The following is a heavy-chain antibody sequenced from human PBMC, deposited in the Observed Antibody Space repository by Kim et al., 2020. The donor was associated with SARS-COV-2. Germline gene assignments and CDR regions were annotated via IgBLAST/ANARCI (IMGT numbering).Heavy chain of an antibody. CDR2: IYYSGST. CDR3: ARGGRSSSWAYFFDY. CDR1: GGSISSYY. Sequence: SETLSLTCTVSGGSISSYYWSWIRQPPGKGLEWIGYIYYSGSTNYNPSLKSRVTISVDTSKNQFSLKLSYVTAADTAVYYCARGGRSSSWAYFFDYWGQGTLVTVSS. J-gene: IGHJ4*02. D-gene: IGHD6-13*01. V-gene: IGHV4-59*01.